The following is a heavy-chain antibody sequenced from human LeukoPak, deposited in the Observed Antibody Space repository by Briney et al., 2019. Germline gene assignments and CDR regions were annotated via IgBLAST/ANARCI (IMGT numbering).Heavy chain of an antibody. CDR2: ISYDGSNK. CDR3: AKDSSGYYILDYYYYGMDV. D-gene: IGHD3-22*01. Sequence: SCKASGFTFSSYGMHWVRQAPGKGLEWVAVISYDGSNKYYADSVKGRFTISRDNSKNTLYLQMNSLRAEDTAVYYCAKDSSGYYILDYYYYGMDVWGQGTTVTVSS. V-gene: IGHV3-30*18. CDR1: GFTFSSYG. J-gene: IGHJ6*02.